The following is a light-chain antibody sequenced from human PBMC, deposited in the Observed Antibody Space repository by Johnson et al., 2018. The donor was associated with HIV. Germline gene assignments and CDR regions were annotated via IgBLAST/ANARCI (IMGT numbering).Light chain of an antibody. V-gene: IGLV1-51*01. Sequence: QSVLTQPPSVSAAPGQKVTISCSGSSSNIGNNYVSWYQQLPGTAPKLLIYDNNKRPSGIPDRFSGSKSGTSATLGITGLPTGDEADYYCGRWDSSLRAYVFGTGTKVTVL. CDR2: DNN. CDR3: GRWDSSLRAYV. CDR1: SSNIGNNY. J-gene: IGLJ1*01.